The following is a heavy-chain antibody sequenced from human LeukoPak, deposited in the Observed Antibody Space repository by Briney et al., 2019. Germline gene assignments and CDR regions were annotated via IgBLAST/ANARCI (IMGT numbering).Heavy chain of an antibody. CDR2: INPNSGGT. J-gene: IGHJ3*02. CDR3: AREVGDFWSGNAFDI. V-gene: IGHV1-2*06. D-gene: IGHD3-3*01. CDR1: GYTFTGYY. Sequence: GASVKVSCKASGYTFTGYYMHWVRQAPGQGLEWMGRINPNSGGTNYAQKFQGRVTMTRDTSISTAYMELSRLRSDDTAVYYCAREVGDFWSGNAFDIWGQGTMVTVSS.